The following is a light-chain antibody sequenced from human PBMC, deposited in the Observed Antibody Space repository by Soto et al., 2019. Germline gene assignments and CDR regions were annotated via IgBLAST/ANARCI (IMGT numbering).Light chain of an antibody. CDR1: RSVLYSSNNKNY. CDR3: QQYYSTWT. CDR2: WAS. Sequence: DIVITQSPASLTVAVGERVTINCMSSRSVLYSSNNKNYLAWYQQKPGQPPKLLIYWASSRESGVPDRFSGSGSGTDFTLTISSLRAEDVAVYYCQQYYSTWTFGQGTKVDIK. J-gene: IGKJ1*01. V-gene: IGKV4-1*01.